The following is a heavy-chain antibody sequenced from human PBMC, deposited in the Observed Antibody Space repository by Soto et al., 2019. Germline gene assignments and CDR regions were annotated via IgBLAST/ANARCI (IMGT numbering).Heavy chain of an antibody. CDR2: ITITSSYI. D-gene: IGHD6-19*01. Sequence: EVQLVESGGGLVKPGGSLRLSCAASGFAFSSYSMNWVRQAPGKGLEWVAFITITSSYIYYADSVRGRFTISRDNAKNSLYLQMDGLRAEDTAVYYCARDDGWLVLDYWGQGTLVTVSS. CDR3: ARDDGWLVLDY. V-gene: IGHV3-21*06. CDR1: GFAFSSYS. J-gene: IGHJ4*02.